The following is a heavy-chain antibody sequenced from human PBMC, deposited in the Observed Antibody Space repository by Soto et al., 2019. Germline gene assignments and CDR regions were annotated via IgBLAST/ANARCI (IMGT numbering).Heavy chain of an antibody. CDR3: ARAAGGGCGGDCYTFDY. Sequence: QVQLVESGGGVVQPGRSLRLSCAASGFTFSSYAMHWVRQAPGKGLEWVAVISYDGSNKYYADSVKGRFTISRDNSKNPXYLQMNSLRAEDTAVYYCARAAGGGCGGDCYTFDYWGQGTLVTVSS. CDR1: GFTFSSYA. V-gene: IGHV3-30-3*01. CDR2: ISYDGSNK. D-gene: IGHD2-21*02. J-gene: IGHJ4*02.